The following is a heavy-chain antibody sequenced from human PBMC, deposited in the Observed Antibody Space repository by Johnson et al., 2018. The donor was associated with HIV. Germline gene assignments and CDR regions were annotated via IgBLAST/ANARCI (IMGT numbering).Heavy chain of an antibody. J-gene: IGHJ3*02. CDR2: IGTAGDT. V-gene: IGHV3-13*01. D-gene: IGHD3-9*01. CDR3: ARGLRYFYWFDAFDI. Sequence: VQLVESGGGVVQPGRSLRLSCAASGFTFSSYAMHWVRQATGKGLEWVSAIGTAGDTYYPGSVKGRFTISRENAKNSLYLQMNSLRAGDTAVYYCARGLRYFYWFDAFDIWGQGTMVTVSS. CDR1: GFTFSSYA.